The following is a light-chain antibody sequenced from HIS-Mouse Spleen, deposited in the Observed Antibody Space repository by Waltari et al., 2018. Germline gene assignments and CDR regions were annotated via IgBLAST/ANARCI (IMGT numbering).Light chain of an antibody. J-gene: IGLJ2*01. CDR1: ALPKKY. V-gene: IGLV3-10*01. CDR2: RDS. Sequence: SYELTQPPSVSVSPGQTARITCSGDALPKKYAYWYQQKSGQAPVLVIYRDSKRPSGFPERVAGSSSGTMATLTISGAQVEDEADYYCYSTDSSGNHRVFGGGTKLTVL. CDR3: YSTDSSGNHRV.